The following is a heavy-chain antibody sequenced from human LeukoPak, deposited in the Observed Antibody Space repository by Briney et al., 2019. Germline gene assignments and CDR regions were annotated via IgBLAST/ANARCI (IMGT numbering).Heavy chain of an antibody. CDR1: GFTFNTFN. D-gene: IGHD3-9*01. CDR2: ITSGGDYI. J-gene: IGHJ4*02. Sequence: GGSLRLSCAASGFTFNTFNMNWVRQAPGKGLEWVSSITSGGDYIYYADSVRGRFTTSRDNAKNSLSLQLNSLRVEDTAVYYCARGHYDVLAASYKWTPDYWGQGTLVTVSS. CDR3: ARGHYDVLAASYKWTPDY. V-gene: IGHV3-21*01.